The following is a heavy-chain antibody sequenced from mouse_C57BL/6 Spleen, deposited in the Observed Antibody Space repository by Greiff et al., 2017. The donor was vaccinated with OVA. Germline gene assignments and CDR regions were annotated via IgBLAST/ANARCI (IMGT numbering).Heavy chain of an antibody. CDR1: GYTFTSYW. J-gene: IGHJ4*01. D-gene: IGHD1-1*01. V-gene: IGHV1-55*01. Sequence: QVQLQQPGAELVKPGASVKMSCKASGYTFTSYWITWVKQRPGQGLEWIGDIYPGSGSTNYNEKFKSKATLTVDTSSSTAYMQLRSLTSEDSAVYYCARRDGSSLYYAMGCWGQGTSVTVSS. CDR2: IYPGSGST. CDR3: ARRDGSSLYYAMGC.